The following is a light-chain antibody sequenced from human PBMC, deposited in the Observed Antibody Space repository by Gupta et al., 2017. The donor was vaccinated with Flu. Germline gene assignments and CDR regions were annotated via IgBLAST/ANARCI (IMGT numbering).Light chain of an antibody. CDR2: GAS. V-gene: IGKV1-9*01. J-gene: IGKJ3*01. CDR1: QGISSY. CDR3: HQLHGYPPFT. Sequence: IQLTQSPSFVSASVGDRVIITCRARQGISSYLVWSQEKPVKAPKLLIYGASTWQSGVSSRFSGSGYGTEXPITISXRQQEDFATHYCHQLHGYPPFTFGXGTKVDIK.